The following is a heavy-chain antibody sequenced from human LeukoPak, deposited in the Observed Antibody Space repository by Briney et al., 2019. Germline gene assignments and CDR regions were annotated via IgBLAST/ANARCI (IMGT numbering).Heavy chain of an antibody. D-gene: IGHD5-12*01. CDR3: ARDSREIYSGYDGTDY. J-gene: IGHJ4*02. CDR2: IYYSGST. V-gene: IGHV4-39*07. CDR1: GGSISSSSYY. Sequence: SETLSLTCTVSGGSISSSSYYWGWIRQPPGKGLEWIGSIYYSGSTYYNPSLKSRVTISVDTSKNQFSLKLSSVTAADTAVYYCARDSREIYSGYDGTDYWGQGTLVTVSS.